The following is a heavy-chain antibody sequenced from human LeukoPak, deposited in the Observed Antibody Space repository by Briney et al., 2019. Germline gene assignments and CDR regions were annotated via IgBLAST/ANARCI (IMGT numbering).Heavy chain of an antibody. CDR3: ARHGHSSSWFH. D-gene: IGHD6-13*01. V-gene: IGHV4-59*08. Sequence: PSETLSLTCTVSGGSISSYYWSWIRQPPGRGLEWIGYIYYSGSTNYNPSLKSRVTISVDTSKNQFSLKLSSVTAADTAVYYCARHGHSSSWFHWGQGTLVTVSS. CDR2: IYYSGST. J-gene: IGHJ4*02. CDR1: GGSISSYY.